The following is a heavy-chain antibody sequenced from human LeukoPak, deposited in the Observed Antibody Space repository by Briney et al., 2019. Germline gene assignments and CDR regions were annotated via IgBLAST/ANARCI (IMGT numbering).Heavy chain of an antibody. J-gene: IGHJ4*02. V-gene: IGHV3-21*01. D-gene: IGHD3-10*01. CDR3: AKMQLKAGESDY. Sequence: GGSLRLSCAASGFTFSSYSMNWVRQAPGTGLEWVSSISSSSSYIYYADSVKGRFTISRDNSKNTLYLQMNSLRAEDTAVYYCAKMQLKAGESDYWGQGTLVTVSS. CDR1: GFTFSSYS. CDR2: ISSSSSYI.